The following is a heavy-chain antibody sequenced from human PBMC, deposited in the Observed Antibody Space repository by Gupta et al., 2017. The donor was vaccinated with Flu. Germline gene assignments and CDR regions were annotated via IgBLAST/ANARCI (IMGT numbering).Heavy chain of an antibody. V-gene: IGHV3-30*18. CDR1: GFSLRSHG. CDR2: ISYDGSDS. D-gene: IGHD7-27*01. CDR3: AKDRDYWGKFES. J-gene: IGHJ4*02. Sequence: QVQLVESGGGVVQPGKSLTLSCAASGFSLRSHGMHWVRQAPGKGLEWVALISYDGSDSRYAGSVKGRFTISRDTSTNTLFLQMISLRPEDTALYYCAKDRDYWGKFESRGQGTLVTVTS.